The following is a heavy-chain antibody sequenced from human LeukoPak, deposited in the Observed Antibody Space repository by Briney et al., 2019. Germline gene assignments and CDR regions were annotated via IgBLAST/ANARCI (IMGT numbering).Heavy chain of an antibody. Sequence: GGSLRLSCAASGFTFDEYGMSWVRQAPGKGLEWVSGINWHGDSTDYADSVKGRFTISRDNAKNSVYLQMNSLRAEDAALYYCAREVSVGYSYYMDVWGKGTTVTTSS. CDR1: GFTFDEYG. D-gene: IGHD2-2*01. CDR2: INWHGDST. J-gene: IGHJ6*03. CDR3: AREVSVGYSYYMDV. V-gene: IGHV3-20*04.